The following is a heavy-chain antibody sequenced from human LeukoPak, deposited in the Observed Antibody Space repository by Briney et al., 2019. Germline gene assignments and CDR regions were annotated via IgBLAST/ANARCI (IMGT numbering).Heavy chain of an antibody. CDR3: ARGRDVVVPARSILDY. V-gene: IGHV4-34*01. CDR2: INHSGST. Sequence: PSETLSLTCAVYGGSFSGYYWSWIRQPPGKGLEWIGEINHSGSTNYNPSLKSRVTISVDTSKNQFSLKLSSVTAADTAVYYCARGRDVVVPARSILDYWGQGTLVTVSS. CDR1: GGSFSGYY. J-gene: IGHJ4*02. D-gene: IGHD2-2*01.